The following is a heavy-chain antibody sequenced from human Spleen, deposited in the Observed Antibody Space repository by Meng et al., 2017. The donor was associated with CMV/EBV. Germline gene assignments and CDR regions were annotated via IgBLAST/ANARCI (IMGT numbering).Heavy chain of an antibody. CDR3: VKLNGQMAAHY. Sequence: GGSLRLSCKASGYRFTNYWIGWVRQMPGKGLEWMGIIYPGDSDTRYSPSFQGQVTISADKSITTAYLQWSSLKASDTAMYYCVKLNGQMAAHYWGQGTLVTVS. V-gene: IGHV5-51*01. J-gene: IGHJ4*02. D-gene: IGHD5-24*01. CDR2: IYPGDSDT. CDR1: GYRFTNYW.